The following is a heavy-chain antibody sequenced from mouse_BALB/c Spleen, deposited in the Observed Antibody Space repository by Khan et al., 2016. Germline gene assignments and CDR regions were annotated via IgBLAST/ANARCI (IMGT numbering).Heavy chain of an antibody. CDR3: ATPYCLFVY. D-gene: IGHD1-1*01. J-gene: IGHJ3*01. V-gene: IGHV3-2*02. CDR2: IDSSGST. Sequence: EVQLQESGPGLVKPSQSLTLSCTATGYSITSDYAWNLIRQPPGNKQEWMGFIDSSGSTTYNPSLKSRVSITRDTSTNQTFLQLNSVTTEDTATYCRATPYCLFVYWGQGTLVTVSA. CDR1: GYSITSDYA.